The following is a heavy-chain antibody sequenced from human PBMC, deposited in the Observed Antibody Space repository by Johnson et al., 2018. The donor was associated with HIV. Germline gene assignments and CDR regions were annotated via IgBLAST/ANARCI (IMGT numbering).Heavy chain of an antibody. D-gene: IGHD6-13*01. CDR1: GFTFSNAW. CDR2: IKSKTDGGTT. J-gene: IGHJ3*02. V-gene: IGHV3-15*01. CDR3: TTDWYSSSWYKYAFDI. Sequence: VQLVESGGGLVKPGGSLRLSCAASGFTFSNAWMSWVRQAPGKGLEWVGRIKSKTDGGTTDYAAPVKGRFTISRDDSKNTLYLQMNSLKTEDTAVYYCTTDWYSSSWYKYAFDIWGQGTMVTVSS.